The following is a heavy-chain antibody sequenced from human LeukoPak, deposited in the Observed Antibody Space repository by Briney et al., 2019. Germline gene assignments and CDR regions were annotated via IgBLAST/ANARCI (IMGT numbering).Heavy chain of an antibody. J-gene: IGHJ4*02. CDR3: ARDFYYGSGSFGY. V-gene: IGHV3-11*01. Sequence: PGGSLRLSCAASGFTFSDYYMSWIRQASGKGLEWVSYISSSGSTIYYADSVKGRFTISRDNAKSSLYLQMNSLRAEDTAVYYCARDFYYGSGSFGYWGQGTLVTVSS. CDR2: ISSSGSTI. CDR1: GFTFSDYY. D-gene: IGHD3-10*01.